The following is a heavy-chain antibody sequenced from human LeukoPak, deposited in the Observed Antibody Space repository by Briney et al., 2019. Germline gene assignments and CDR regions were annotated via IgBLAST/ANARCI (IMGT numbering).Heavy chain of an antibody. V-gene: IGHV1-69*02. J-gene: IGHJ4*02. D-gene: IGHD6-19*01. CDR3: ARGVSLFSGWYDY. CDR1: GGTFSSYT. Sequence: SVKVSCKASGGTFSSYTISWVRQAPGQGLEWMGRIIPILGIANYAQKFQGRVTTTADKSTSTAYMELSSLRSEDTAVYYCARGVSLFSGWYDYWGQGTLVTVSS. CDR2: IIPILGIA.